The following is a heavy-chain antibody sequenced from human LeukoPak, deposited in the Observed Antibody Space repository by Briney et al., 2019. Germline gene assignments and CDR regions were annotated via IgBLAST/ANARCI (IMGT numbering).Heavy chain of an antibody. Sequence: GGSLRLSCAASGFTFDDYAMHWVRQAPGKGLEWVSGISWNSGSIGYADSVKGRFTISRDNAKNSLYLQMNSLRAEDMALYYCAKDKMATIPGAFDIWGQGTMVTVSS. V-gene: IGHV3-9*03. D-gene: IGHD5-24*01. J-gene: IGHJ3*02. CDR3: AKDKMATIPGAFDI. CDR2: ISWNSGSI. CDR1: GFTFDDYA.